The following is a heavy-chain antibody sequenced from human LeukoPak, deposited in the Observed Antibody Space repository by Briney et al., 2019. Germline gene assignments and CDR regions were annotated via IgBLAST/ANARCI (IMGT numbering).Heavy chain of an antibody. CDR1: GGTFSSYA. Sequence: GASVKVSCKASGGTFSSYAISWVRQAPGQGLEWMGRIIPILGIANYAQKFQGRVTITADKSTSTAYMELSSLRSEDTAVYYCARGESSSWIYFDYWGQGTLVTVSS. J-gene: IGHJ4*02. V-gene: IGHV1-69*04. CDR2: IIPILGIA. D-gene: IGHD6-13*01. CDR3: ARGESSSWIYFDY.